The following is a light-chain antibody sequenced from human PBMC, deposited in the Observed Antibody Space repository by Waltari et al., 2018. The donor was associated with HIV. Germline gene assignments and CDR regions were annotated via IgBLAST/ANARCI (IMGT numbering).Light chain of an antibody. CDR1: SGSIARHY. J-gene: IGLJ2*01. CDR3: QSYDSSNVV. Sequence: NFMLTQPHSVSESSGKTVTISCTRSSGSIARHYVQWYQQRPGSSPTTVIYEDNQRPSGVPDRFSGSIDSSSNSASLTISGLKTEDEADYYCQSYDSSNVVFGGGTKLTVL. CDR2: EDN. V-gene: IGLV6-57*01.